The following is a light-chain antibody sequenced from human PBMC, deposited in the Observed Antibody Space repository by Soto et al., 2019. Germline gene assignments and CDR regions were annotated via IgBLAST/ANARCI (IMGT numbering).Light chain of an antibody. J-gene: IGLJ1*01. Sequence: QSALTQPASVSWSPGQSIAISCTGTSSDVDAYNFVSWYQHHPGKAPKLMIFDVSNRPSGVSNRFSGSKSGNTASLTISGLQAEEEADYYCTSYTTSSTYVFGTG. CDR3: TSYTTSSTYV. CDR1: SSDVDAYNF. CDR2: DVS. V-gene: IGLV2-14*03.